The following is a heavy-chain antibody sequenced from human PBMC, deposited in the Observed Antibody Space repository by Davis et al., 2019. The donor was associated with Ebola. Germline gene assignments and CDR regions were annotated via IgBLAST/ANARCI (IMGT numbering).Heavy chain of an antibody. Sequence: SETLSLTCTVSGGSISSGDYYWSWIRQPPGKGLEWIGYIYYSGNAYYNPSLKSRVTISVDTSKNQFSLKLSSVTAADTAVYYCARGGVTMIRGLLYYYYYGMDVWGKGTTVTVSS. CDR2: IYYSGNA. D-gene: IGHD3-10*01. J-gene: IGHJ6*04. CDR3: ARGGVTMIRGLLYYYYYGMDV. V-gene: IGHV4-30-4*01. CDR1: GGSISSGDYY.